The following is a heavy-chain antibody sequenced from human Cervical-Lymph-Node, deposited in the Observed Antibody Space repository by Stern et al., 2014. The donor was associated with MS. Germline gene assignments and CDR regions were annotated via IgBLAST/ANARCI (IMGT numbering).Heavy chain of an antibody. D-gene: IGHD3-3*02. CDR2: IRSKDNNYAT. V-gene: IGHV3-73*01. CDR3: TRTSNLADFDY. CDR1: GFTFSDSA. J-gene: IGHJ4*02. Sequence: EVQLVESGGGLIQPGGSLQLSCAASGFTFSDSAMHWVRQTSGKGLEWVGRIRSKDNNYATAYAASVKGRFTVSRADSNNTAYLQMNSLKTEDTAVYYCTRTSNLADFDYWGQGTLVTVSS.